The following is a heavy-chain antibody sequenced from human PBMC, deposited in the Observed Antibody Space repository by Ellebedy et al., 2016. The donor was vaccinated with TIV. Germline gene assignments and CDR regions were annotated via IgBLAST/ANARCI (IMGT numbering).Heavy chain of an antibody. CDR3: ARLGGDGSPFDY. CDR2: IDPSDSYT. J-gene: IGHJ4*02. CDR1: TYSFTSYW. V-gene: IGHV5-10-1*01. D-gene: IGHD5-24*01. Sequence: GESLKISCKGSTYSFTSYWISWVRQMPGKGLEWMGRIDPSDSYTNYSPSFQGHVTISADKSISTAYLQWSSLKASDTAIYYCARLGGDGSPFDYWGQGTLVTVSS.